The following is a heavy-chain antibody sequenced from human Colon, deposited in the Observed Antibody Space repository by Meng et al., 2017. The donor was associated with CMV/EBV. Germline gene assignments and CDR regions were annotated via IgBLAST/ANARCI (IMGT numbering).Heavy chain of an antibody. CDR1: GYTFANYG. V-gene: IGHV1-18*01. CDR3: VRESQSGSYIYLQH. CDR2: ISAYTGDT. Sequence: GQMVQSGAEVKEPGASVKVSCKASGYTFANYGISWVRQAPGQGLEWMGWISAYTGDTYYAQKFQGRVTMTTDTSTSTAYMELRSLRSDDTAVYYCVRESQSGSYIYLQHWGQGTLVTVSS. J-gene: IGHJ1*01. D-gene: IGHD1-26*01.